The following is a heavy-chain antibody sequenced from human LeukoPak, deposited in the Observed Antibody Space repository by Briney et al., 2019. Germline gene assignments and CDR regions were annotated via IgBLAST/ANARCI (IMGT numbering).Heavy chain of an antibody. CDR3: ARAGRYYDSSGYYSLIPDY. CDR2: IYYSGST. V-gene: IGHV4-59*11. J-gene: IGHJ4*02. Sequence: SETLSLTCTVSGGSISSHYWSWIRQPPGKGLEWIGCIYYSGSTNYNPSLKSRVTISVDTSKNQFSLKLSSVTAADTAVYYCARAGRYYDSSGYYSLIPDYWGQGTLVTVSS. D-gene: IGHD3-22*01. CDR1: GGSISSHY.